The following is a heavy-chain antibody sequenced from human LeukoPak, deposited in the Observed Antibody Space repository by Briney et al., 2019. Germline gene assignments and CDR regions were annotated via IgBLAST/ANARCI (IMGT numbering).Heavy chain of an antibody. V-gene: IGHV3-30*02. D-gene: IGHD6-13*01. J-gene: IGHJ6*02. Sequence: GGSLRLSCAASGFTFSSYGMHWVRQAPGKGLEWVAFIRYDGSNKYYADSVKGRFTISRDNSKNTLYLQMNRLRAEDTAVYYCARDRAAAGRGRVYYYYYGMDVWGQGTTVTVSS. CDR1: GFTFSSYG. CDR2: IRYDGSNK. CDR3: ARDRAAAGRGRVYYYYYGMDV.